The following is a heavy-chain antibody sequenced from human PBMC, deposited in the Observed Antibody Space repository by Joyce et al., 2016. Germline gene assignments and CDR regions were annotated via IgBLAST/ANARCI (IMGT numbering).Heavy chain of an antibody. CDR3: ARVELNSDSYFLHYFPC. D-gene: IGHD1-26*01. V-gene: IGHV1-3*01. CDR2: INAGNANT. Sequence: QVQLVQSGAEVKKPGASVKVSCKASGYSFTSYDIHWVRQAPGQRLEWMGWINAGNANTKDSQKFQGRVTIARDTSAKAAYMELSSLRSEDTAVYYCARVELNSDSYFLHYFPCWAQGSLNTVSS. CDR1: GYSFTSYD. J-gene: IGHJ4*02.